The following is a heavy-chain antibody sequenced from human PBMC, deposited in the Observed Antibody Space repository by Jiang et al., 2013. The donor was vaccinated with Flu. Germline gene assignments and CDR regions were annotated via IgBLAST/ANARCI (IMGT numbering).Heavy chain of an antibody. J-gene: IGHJ4*02. CDR2: IIPILGIA. V-gene: IGHV1-69*04. Sequence: SGAEVKKPGSSVKVSCKASGGTFSSYTISWVRQAPGQGLEWMGRIIPILGIANYAQKFQGRVTITADKSTSTAYMELSSLRSEDTAVYYCARSDPALPGYSGYHGGENYWGQGTLVTVSS. CDR1: GGTFSSYT. D-gene: IGHD5-12*01. CDR3: ARSDPALPGYSGYHGGENY.